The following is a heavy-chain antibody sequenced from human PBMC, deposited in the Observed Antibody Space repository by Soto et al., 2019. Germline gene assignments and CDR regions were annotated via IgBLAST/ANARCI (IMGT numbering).Heavy chain of an antibody. D-gene: IGHD5-18*01. J-gene: IGHJ4*02. Sequence: QVQLQQWGAGLLKPSETLSLTCAVYGGSFSGYYWSWIRQPPGKGLAWLGESNHVGNTNYNPSLKMSVTMSVDPANNPCTLRLTSVTAADTAVYYCARVLIAGVTTDWGQGTLVIVSS. CDR1: GGSFSGYY. V-gene: IGHV4-34*01. CDR3: ARVLIAGVTTD. CDR2: SNHVGNT.